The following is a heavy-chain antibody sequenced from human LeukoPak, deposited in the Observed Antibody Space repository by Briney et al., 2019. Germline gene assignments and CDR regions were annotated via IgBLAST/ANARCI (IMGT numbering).Heavy chain of an antibody. CDR2: IPYDGSTE. CDR3: ARGPPYCDFWSGYYDY. D-gene: IGHD3-3*01. Sequence: PGGSLRLSCAASGFTFSSYAMSWVRQAPGKGLEWVAVIPYDGSTEYYADSVKGRFTISRENSKNTLYVQMNSLRAEDTAVYYCARGPPYCDFWSGYYDYWGQGTLVTVSS. V-gene: IGHV3-30-3*01. CDR1: GFTFSSYA. J-gene: IGHJ4*02.